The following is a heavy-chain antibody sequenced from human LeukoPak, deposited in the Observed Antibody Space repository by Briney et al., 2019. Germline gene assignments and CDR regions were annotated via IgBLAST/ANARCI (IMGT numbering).Heavy chain of an antibody. J-gene: IGHJ4*02. CDR3: ALGYSSSWYFDY. D-gene: IGHD6-13*01. V-gene: IGHV1-69*06. Sequence: SVKVSCKASGGTFSNYAISWVRQAPGQGLEWMGGIIPIFGTANYAQKFQGRVTITADKSTSTAYMELSSLRSEDTAVYYCALGYSSSWYFDYWGQGTLVTVS. CDR1: GGTFSNYA. CDR2: IIPIFGTA.